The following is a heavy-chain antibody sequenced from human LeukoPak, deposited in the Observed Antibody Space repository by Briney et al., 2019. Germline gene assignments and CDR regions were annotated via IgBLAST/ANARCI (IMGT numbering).Heavy chain of an antibody. CDR2: LHTSGSGSA. CDR1: GGSITGYH. Sequence: SPSETVSLTCTVSGGSITGYHWSWIRQSAGKGLEWIGRLHTSGSGSATFNPSLQSRVTVSIDKSKNQFSLNLISVTAADTAVYYCAREPAGVPEYYFDYWGQGTLVTVSS. CDR3: AREPAGVPEYYFDY. V-gene: IGHV4-4*07. J-gene: IGHJ4*02.